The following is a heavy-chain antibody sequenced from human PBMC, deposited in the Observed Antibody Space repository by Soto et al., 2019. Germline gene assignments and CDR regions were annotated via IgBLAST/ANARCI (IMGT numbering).Heavy chain of an antibody. CDR2: IGTAGDP. CDR3: ARAGYDSSGDYFYAMDV. Sequence: EEQLVESGGGLVQPGGSLRLSCVASGFILSGYDMHWVRQATGEGLEWVSAIGTAGDPYYSGSVKGRCTISRGNAENSVYLQMNSLRAGDTAVYYCARAGYDSSGDYFYAMDVWGPGTTFTVSS. D-gene: IGHD3-22*01. V-gene: IGHV3-13*05. J-gene: IGHJ6*02. CDR1: GFILSGYD.